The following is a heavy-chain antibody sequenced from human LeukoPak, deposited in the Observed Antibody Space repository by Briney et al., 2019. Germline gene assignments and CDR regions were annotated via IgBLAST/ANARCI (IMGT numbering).Heavy chain of an antibody. CDR3: ARDRGDY. D-gene: IGHD3-10*01. CDR1: GYTFTTYG. Sequence: ASVKVSCKASGYTFTTYGFSWVRQAPGQGLEWMGWISGNNGNTNYAQKFQGRVTMATETSTSTAYMELRSLRSDDTAVYYCARDRGDYWGQGTLVTVSS. CDR2: ISGNNGNT. J-gene: IGHJ4*02. V-gene: IGHV1-18*01.